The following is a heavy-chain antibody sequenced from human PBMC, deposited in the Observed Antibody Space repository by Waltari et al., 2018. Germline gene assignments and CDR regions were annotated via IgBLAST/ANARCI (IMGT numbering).Heavy chain of an antibody. CDR1: GGSISTNYN. CDR2: MQYRGST. V-gene: IGHV4-39*01. D-gene: IGHD4-17*01. J-gene: IGHJ1*01. Sequence: QLQLQESGPGLVKPSETLSLTCTVSGGSISTNYNWAWIRQPPGKGLEWMGNMQYRGSTFYNPSLKRRVTISLDTSMNQFSLRLTSVNAADTAVYFCGRVAFGDDGGYFQHWGQGTLVTISS. CDR3: GRVAFGDDGGYFQH.